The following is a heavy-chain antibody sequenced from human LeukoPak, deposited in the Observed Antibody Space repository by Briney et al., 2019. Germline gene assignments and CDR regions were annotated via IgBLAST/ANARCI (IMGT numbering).Heavy chain of an antibody. V-gene: IGHV3-7*01. CDR3: AELGITMIGGV. J-gene: IGHJ6*04. Sequence: GGSLRLSCAASGFTLSSYWMSWVRQAPGKGLEWVANINQDGNGKYYVDSVTGRFTISRDNAKNSLYLQMNSLRAEDTAVSYCAELGITMIGGVWGKGTTVTISS. CDR2: INQDGNGK. D-gene: IGHD3-10*02. CDR1: GFTLSSYW.